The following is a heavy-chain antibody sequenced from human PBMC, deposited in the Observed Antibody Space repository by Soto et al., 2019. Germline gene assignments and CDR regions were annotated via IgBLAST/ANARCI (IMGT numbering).Heavy chain of an antibody. D-gene: IGHD7-27*01. CDR2: INPNSGGA. V-gene: IGHV1-2*04. CDR1: KYTFTDYY. CDR3: ATSRGTGVKHAFDM. J-gene: IGHJ3*02. Sequence: QVQLVQSGAEVKKPGASVKVSCKASKYTFTDYYIHWVRQAPGQGLEWMGWINPNSGGANYAQNFQGWVTMTTDTSISTAYMELSRLRSDGTAVYYCATSRGTGVKHAFDMWGQGTMVTVSS.